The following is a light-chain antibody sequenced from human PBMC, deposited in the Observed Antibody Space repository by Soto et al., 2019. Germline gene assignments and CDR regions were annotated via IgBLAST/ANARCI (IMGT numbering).Light chain of an antibody. CDR3: QQYRGKPFT. CDR2: DAS. Sequence: DIQMTQSPSTLSASVGDRVTIACRASQSIDSWLAWYQQKPGKAPKCLIYDASDLESGVPSRFSGSGSGTEFTLTISSLQPDDFATYYCQQYRGKPFTFGQGTKVEIK. V-gene: IGKV1-5*01. J-gene: IGKJ2*01. CDR1: QSIDSW.